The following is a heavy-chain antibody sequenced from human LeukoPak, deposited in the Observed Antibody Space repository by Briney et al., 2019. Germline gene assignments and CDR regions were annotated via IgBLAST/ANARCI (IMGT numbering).Heavy chain of an antibody. CDR1: GGSISSYY. V-gene: IGHV4-4*07. CDR3: ARDGWNDVWFDP. J-gene: IGHJ5*02. D-gene: IGHD1-1*01. CDR2: IYTSGST. Sequence: SETLSLTCTVSGGSISSYYRSWIRQPAGKGLEWIGRIYTSGSTNYNPSLKSRVTMSVDTTKNQFSLKLSSVTAADTAVYYCARDGWNDVWFDPWGQGTLVTVSS.